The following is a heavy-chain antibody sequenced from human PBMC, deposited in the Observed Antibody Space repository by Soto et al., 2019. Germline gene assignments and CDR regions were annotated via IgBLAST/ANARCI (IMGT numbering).Heavy chain of an antibody. CDR1: GFTFSSYS. Sequence: GGSLRLSCAASGFTFSSYSMNWVRQAPGKGLEWVSYISSSSSTIYYADSVKGRFTISRDNAKNSLYLQMNSLRAEDTAVYYCASDQPLGYQLLTRYYYYYYMDVWGKGTTVTVSS. V-gene: IGHV3-48*01. CDR2: ISSSSSTI. J-gene: IGHJ6*03. D-gene: IGHD2-2*01. CDR3: ASDQPLGYQLLTRYYYYYYMDV.